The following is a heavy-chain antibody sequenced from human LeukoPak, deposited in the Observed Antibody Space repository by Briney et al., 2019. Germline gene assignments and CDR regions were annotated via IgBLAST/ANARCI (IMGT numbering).Heavy chain of an antibody. J-gene: IGHJ4*02. Sequence: ASVKVSCKASGYTFTSYYMHWLRQAPGQGLEWMGIINPSGGSTSYAQKFQGRVTMTRDTSTSTVYMELSSLRSEDTAVYYCAREEDGSSTSMPPGYFDYWGQGTLVTVSS. CDR1: GYTFTSYY. V-gene: IGHV1-46*01. CDR3: AREEDGSSTSMPPGYFDY. D-gene: IGHD2-2*01. CDR2: INPSGGST.